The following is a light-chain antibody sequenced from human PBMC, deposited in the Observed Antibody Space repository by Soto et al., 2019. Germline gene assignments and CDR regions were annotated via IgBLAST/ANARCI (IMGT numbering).Light chain of an antibody. CDR3: SSYTSSSTPFWV. J-gene: IGLJ3*02. V-gene: IGLV2-14*01. Sequence: QLVLTQPASVSGSPGQSITISCTGTSSDVGGYNYVSWYQQHPGKAPKLMIYDVSNRPSGVSNRFSGSKSGNTASLTISGLQAEDEADYYCSSYTSSSTPFWVFGGGTQLTVL. CDR2: DVS. CDR1: SSDVGGYNY.